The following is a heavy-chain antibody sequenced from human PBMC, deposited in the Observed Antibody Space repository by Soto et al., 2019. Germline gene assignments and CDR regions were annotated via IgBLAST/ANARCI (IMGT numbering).Heavy chain of an antibody. CDR3: AKLNLFVSAAAGRGPFDY. V-gene: IGHV3-23*01. D-gene: IGHD6-13*01. CDR1: GFTFSNYA. J-gene: IGHJ4*02. CDR2: VSGSGGNT. Sequence: VQLLESGGGLVQPGGSLRLSRAASGFTFSNYAMSWVRQAPGKGLEWVSAVSGSGGNTYYADSVQGRFTISRDNSKNMLNLQMNSLRAEDTAVYYCAKLNLFVSAAAGRGPFDYWGQGTLVTVSS.